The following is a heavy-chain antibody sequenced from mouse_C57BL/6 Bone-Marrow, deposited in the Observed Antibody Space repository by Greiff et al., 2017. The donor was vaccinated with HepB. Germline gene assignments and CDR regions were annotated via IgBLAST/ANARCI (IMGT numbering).Heavy chain of an antibody. CDR2: ISDGGSYT. CDR3: ARDELYKSFDY. Sequence: EVKLMESGGGLVKPGGSLKLSCAASGFTFSSYAMSWVRQTPEKRLEWVATISDGGSYTYYPDNVKGRFTISRDNAKNNLYLQMSHLKSEDTAMYYCARDELYKSFDYWGQGTTLTVSS. CDR1: GFTFSSYA. V-gene: IGHV5-4*01. J-gene: IGHJ2*01. D-gene: IGHD1-3*01.